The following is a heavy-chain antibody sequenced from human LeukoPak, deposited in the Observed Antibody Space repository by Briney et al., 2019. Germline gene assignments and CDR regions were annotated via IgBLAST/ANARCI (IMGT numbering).Heavy chain of an antibody. J-gene: IGHJ4*02. CDR3: ARAVSGRFDY. CDR2: IYYSGST. D-gene: IGHD6-19*01. CDR1: GGSISSSSYY. V-gene: IGHV4-39*07. Sequence: SETLSLTCTVSGGSISSSSYYWGWIRQPPGKGLEWIGSIYYSGSTYYNPSLNSRVTISVDTSKNQFSLRLSSVTAADTAIYYCARAVSGRFDYWGQGTLVTVSS.